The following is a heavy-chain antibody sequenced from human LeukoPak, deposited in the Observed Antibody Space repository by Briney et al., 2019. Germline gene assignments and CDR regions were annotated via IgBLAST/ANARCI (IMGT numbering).Heavy chain of an antibody. CDR3: AKGAIVRGVPNYSYYHMDV. CDR1: GDSVSSNSAA. D-gene: IGHD3-10*01. V-gene: IGHV6-1*01. CDR2: TYYRSKWYN. Sequence: SQTLSLTCAISGDSVSSNSAAWNWIRQSPSRGLEWLGRTYYRSKWYNDYAVSVKSRITINPDTSKNQFSLQLNSVTPDDTAVYYCAKGAIVRGVPNYSYYHMDVWGKGTTVTVSS. J-gene: IGHJ6*03.